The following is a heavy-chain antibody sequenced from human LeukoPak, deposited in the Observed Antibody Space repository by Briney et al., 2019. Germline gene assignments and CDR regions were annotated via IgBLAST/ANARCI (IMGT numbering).Heavy chain of an antibody. D-gene: IGHD3-10*01. Sequence: SETLPLTCTVSGYSISGGYYWGWIRQPPGKGLEWIGSIYHSGSTYYNPSLKSRVTISVDTSKNQFSLKLSSVTAADTAVYYCARTTMVRGTYYMDVWGKGTTVTISS. CDR3: ARTTMVRGTYYMDV. CDR1: GYSISGGYY. CDR2: IYHSGST. J-gene: IGHJ6*03. V-gene: IGHV4-38-2*02.